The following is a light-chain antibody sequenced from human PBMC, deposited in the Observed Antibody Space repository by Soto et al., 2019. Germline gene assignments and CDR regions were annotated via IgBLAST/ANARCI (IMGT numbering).Light chain of an antibody. CDR2: DAS. J-gene: IGKJ5*01. Sequence: EIVLTQSPATLSLSPGERATLSCRASQSVRNYLAWYRQKPGQAPRLLIYDASNRATGIPARFSGSGSGTDFTLTISSLEPEDVAVFYCQQYAESPITFGQGTRLEIK. V-gene: IGKV3-11*01. CDR3: QQYAESPIT. CDR1: QSVRNY.